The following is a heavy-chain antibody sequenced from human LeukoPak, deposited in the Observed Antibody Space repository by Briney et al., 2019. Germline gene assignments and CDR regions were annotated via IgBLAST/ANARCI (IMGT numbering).Heavy chain of an antibody. D-gene: IGHD3-10*01. J-gene: IGHJ4*02. CDR3: ARDVAGSGSH. CDR1: GFTFSRDS. V-gene: IGHV3-74*01. Sequence: GGSLRLSCAASGFTFSRDSMHWVRQAPGGGLGWVSRIDEHGSTTDYADSVEGRFTIYRDNAKNTLYLQMNSLRVEDTAVYYCARDVAGSGSHWGQGTPVTVSS. CDR2: IDEHGSTT.